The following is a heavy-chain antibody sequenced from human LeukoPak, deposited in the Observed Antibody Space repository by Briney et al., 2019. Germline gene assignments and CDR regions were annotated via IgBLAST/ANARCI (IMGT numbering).Heavy chain of an antibody. CDR2: TYYRSKWYN. CDR3: ARVVIRGLDQPFDY. V-gene: IGHV6-1*01. J-gene: IGHJ4*02. Sequence: SQTLPLTCAISGDSVSSNSAAWNWIRQSPSRGLEWLGRTYYRSKWYNDYAVSVKSRITINPDTSKNQFSLQLNSVTPEDTAVYYCARVVIRGLDQPFDYWGQGTLVTVSS. CDR1: GDSVSSNSAA. D-gene: IGHD3-22*01.